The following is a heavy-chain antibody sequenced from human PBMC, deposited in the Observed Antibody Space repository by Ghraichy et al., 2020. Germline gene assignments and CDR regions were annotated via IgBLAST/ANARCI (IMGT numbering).Heavy chain of an antibody. CDR1: GFTFSSYA. CDR2: ISGSGGST. Sequence: GESLNISCAASGFTFSSYAMSWVRQAPGKGLEWVSAISGSGGSTYYADSVKGRFTISRDNSKNTLYLQMNSLRAEDTAVYYCAGSDLLRFLEWTFYYYGMDVWGQGTTVTVSS. CDR3: AGSDLLRFLEWTFYYYGMDV. D-gene: IGHD3-3*01. J-gene: IGHJ6*02. V-gene: IGHV3-23*01.